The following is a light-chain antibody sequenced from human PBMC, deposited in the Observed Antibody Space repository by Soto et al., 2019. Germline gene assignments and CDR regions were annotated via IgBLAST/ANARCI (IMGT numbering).Light chain of an antibody. J-gene: IGLJ3*02. V-gene: IGLV1-44*01. Sequence: QSVLTQPPSASGTPGQRVTISCSGSRSNIESNTVNWYQQLPGTAPKLLIFNNNQWPSGVPDRFSGSKSGTSASLAISGLQSGDEADYYCAAWDDSLNGLVFGGGTKVTVL. CDR1: RSNIESNT. CDR3: AAWDDSLNGLV. CDR2: NNN.